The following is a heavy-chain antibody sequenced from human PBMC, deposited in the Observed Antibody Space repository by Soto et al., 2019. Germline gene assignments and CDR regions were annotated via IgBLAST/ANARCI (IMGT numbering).Heavy chain of an antibody. D-gene: IGHD3-3*01. V-gene: IGHV4-59*11. Sequence: SSETLSLTCSISGGSMDSQYWSWIRQPPGKGLEWIGYIYYIVTTNYNPSLKSRVTISVDTSKNQFSLKLTSVTASDTAVYYGARHSGYDFWSGALDPWGQGTLVTVSS. CDR1: GGSMDSQY. J-gene: IGHJ5*02. CDR3: ARHSGYDFWSGALDP. CDR2: IYYIVTT.